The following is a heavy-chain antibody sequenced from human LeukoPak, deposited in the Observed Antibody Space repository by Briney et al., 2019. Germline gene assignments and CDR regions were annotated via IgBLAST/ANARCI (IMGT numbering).Heavy chain of an antibody. CDR1: GGSISSSSYY. CDR2: IYYSGTT. CDR3: ARAVSGRFDY. Sequence: SETLSLTCTVSGGSISSSSYYWGWIRQPPGKGLVWIGSIYYSGTTYYNPSLKSRVPISVDTSKNQFSLKLSSVTAADTAIYYCARAVSGRFDYWGQGTLVTVSS. D-gene: IGHD6-19*01. V-gene: IGHV4-39*01. J-gene: IGHJ4*02.